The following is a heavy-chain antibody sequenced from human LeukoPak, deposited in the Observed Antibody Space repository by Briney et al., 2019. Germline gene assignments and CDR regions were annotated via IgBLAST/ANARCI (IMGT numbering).Heavy chain of an antibody. CDR1: GGSISSYY. J-gene: IGHJ3*02. V-gene: IGHV4-59*08. CDR2: IYYSGTT. D-gene: IGHD1-26*01. CDR3: ALRDSEPSDAFDI. Sequence: PSETLSLTCTVSGGSISSYYWSWIRQPPGKGLEWIGYIYYSGTTNYNPSLKSRVTISVDTSKNQFSLKLSSVTAADTAVYYCALRDSEPSDAFDIWGQGTMVTVSS.